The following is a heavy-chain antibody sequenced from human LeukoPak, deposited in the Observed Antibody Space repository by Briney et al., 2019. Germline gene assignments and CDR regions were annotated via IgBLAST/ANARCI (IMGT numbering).Heavy chain of an antibody. V-gene: IGHV1-69*05. CDR1: GGTFSSYA. D-gene: IGHD3-16*01. Sequence: SVKVSCKASGGTFSSYAISWVRQAPGQGLEWMGGIIPIFGTANYAQKFQGRVTITTDESTSTAYMELSSLRFEDTAVYYCARDGGWQDAIHYWGQGTLVTVSS. CDR3: ARDGGWQDAIHY. CDR2: IIPIFGTA. J-gene: IGHJ4*02.